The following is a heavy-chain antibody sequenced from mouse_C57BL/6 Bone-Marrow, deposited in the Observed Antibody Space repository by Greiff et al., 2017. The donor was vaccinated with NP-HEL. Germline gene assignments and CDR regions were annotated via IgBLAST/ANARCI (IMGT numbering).Heavy chain of an antibody. CDR2: ISYDGSN. CDR1: GYSITSGYY. CDR3: ARDRAYYSNYGYAMDY. J-gene: IGHJ4*01. V-gene: IGHV3-6*01. D-gene: IGHD2-5*01. Sequence: DVQLQESGPGLVKPSQSLSLTCSVTGYSITSGYYWNWIRQFPGNKLEWMGYISYDGSNNYNPSLKNRISITRDTSKNQFFLKLNSVTTEDTATYYCARDRAYYSNYGYAMDYWGQGTSVTVSS.